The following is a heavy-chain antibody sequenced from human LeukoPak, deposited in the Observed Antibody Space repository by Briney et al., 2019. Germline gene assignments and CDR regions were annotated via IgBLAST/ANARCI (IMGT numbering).Heavy chain of an antibody. V-gene: IGHV4-34*01. Sequence: SETLSLTCAVYGGSFSGYYWSWIRQPPGKGLEWIGEINHSGSTNYNPSLKSRVTISVDTSKNQFSLKLSSVTAADTAVYYCARVKYYYGSGGNWFDPWGQGTLVTVSS. CDR3: ARVKYYYGSGGNWFDP. CDR2: INHSGST. CDR1: GGSFSGYY. D-gene: IGHD3-10*01. J-gene: IGHJ5*02.